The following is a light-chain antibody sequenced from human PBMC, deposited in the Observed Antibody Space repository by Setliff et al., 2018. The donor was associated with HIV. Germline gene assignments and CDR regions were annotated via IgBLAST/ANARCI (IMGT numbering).Light chain of an antibody. CDR2: EVS. Sequence: SALTQPASVSGSPGQSITISCTGTSSDVGGYNYVSWYQQHPGKAPKVMIYEVSNRPSGVSNRFSGSESGNTASLTISGLQAEDEADYHCTSYTSSYTLVFGTGTKVTVL. V-gene: IGLV2-14*01. CDR3: TSYTSSYTLV. J-gene: IGLJ1*01. CDR1: SSDVGGYNY.